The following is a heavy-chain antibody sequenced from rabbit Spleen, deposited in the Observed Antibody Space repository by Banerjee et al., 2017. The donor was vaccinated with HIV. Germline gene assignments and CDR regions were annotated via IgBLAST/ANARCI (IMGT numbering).Heavy chain of an antibody. CDR2: IDIGSSGFT. D-gene: IGHD8-1*01. J-gene: IGHJ6*01. CDR3: ARDTGTSFSTYGMDL. V-gene: IGHV1S40*01. Sequence: QSLEESGGDLVKPGASLTLTCIASGVSFSGDSYMCWVRQAPGKGLEWIVCIDIGSSGFTYFATWAKGRFTCSKTSSTTVTLQVTRLTAADTATYFCARDTGTSFSTYGMDLWGPGTLVTVS. CDR1: GVSFSGDSY.